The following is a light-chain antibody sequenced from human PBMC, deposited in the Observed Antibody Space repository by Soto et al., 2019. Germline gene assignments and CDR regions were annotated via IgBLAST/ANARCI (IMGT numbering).Light chain of an antibody. CDR1: QSISSW. CDR3: QQSYSTPSIT. CDR2: DGS. V-gene: IGKV1-5*01. J-gene: IGKJ5*01. Sequence: DIQMTQSPSTLSASVGDRVTITCRASQSISSWLAWYQQKPGKAPKLLIYDGSSFESGVPSRFSGSGSGTEFTLTISSLQPDDSATYYCQQSYSTPSITFGQGTRLEIK.